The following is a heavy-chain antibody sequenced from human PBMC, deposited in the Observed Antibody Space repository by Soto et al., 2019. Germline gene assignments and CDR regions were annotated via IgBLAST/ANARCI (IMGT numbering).Heavy chain of an antibody. Sequence: QVQLVESGGGVVQPGRSLRLSCEASGFTFSSYARHWVRQAPGKGLEWVAVISYDGSNKYYADSVKGRFTISRDNSKNTLYLQMNSLRAEDTAVYYCAREWNGDYAHYGMDVWGQGTTVTVSS. V-gene: IGHV3-30-3*01. CDR1: GFTFSSYA. D-gene: IGHD4-17*01. CDR3: AREWNGDYAHYGMDV. J-gene: IGHJ6*02. CDR2: ISYDGSNK.